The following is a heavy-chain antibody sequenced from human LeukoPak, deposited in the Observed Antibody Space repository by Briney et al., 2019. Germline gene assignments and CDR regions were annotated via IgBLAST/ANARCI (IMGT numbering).Heavy chain of an antibody. Sequence: PGGSLRLSCAASGFTFNNYAMSWVRQAPGKGLEGVSTISGSGDSTHYADSVKGRFTISRDNSKNTLYMQMNSLRVEDTAVYYCVKGCSYTGCYTSEKWGQGALVTVSS. CDR1: GFTFNNYA. D-gene: IGHD2-15*01. CDR2: ISGSGDST. J-gene: IGHJ4*02. V-gene: IGHV3-23*01. CDR3: VKGCSYTGCYTSEK.